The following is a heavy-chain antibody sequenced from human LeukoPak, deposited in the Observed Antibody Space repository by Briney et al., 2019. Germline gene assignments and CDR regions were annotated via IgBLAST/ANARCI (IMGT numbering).Heavy chain of an antibody. CDR2: IYYSGST. CDR1: GGSISSSSYY. Sequence: PSETLSLTCTVSGGSISSSSYYWGWIRQPPGKGLEWIGSIYYSGSTYYNPSLKSRVTISVDTSKNQFSLKLSSVTAADTAVYYCARDWPPTSYWGQGTLVTVSS. J-gene: IGHJ4*02. V-gene: IGHV4-39*07. CDR3: ARDWPPTSY.